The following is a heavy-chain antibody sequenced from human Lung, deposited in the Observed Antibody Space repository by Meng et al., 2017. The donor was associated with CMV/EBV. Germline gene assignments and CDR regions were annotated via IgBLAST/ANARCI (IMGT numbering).Heavy chain of an antibody. CDR1: AGSISSYGSF. CDR2: IYYSGGT. CDR3: VRYYDRSGHHYFDY. J-gene: IGHJ4*02. D-gene: IGHD3-22*01. Sequence: SETLSLXCSVSAGSISSYGSFWGWIRQPPGKGLEWIGMIYYSGGTHYNPSLKSRVIVSVDTSKKNFSLKLSSVTASDTAVYYCVRYYDRSGHHYFDYWGQGYXVTGAS. V-gene: IGHV4-39*02.